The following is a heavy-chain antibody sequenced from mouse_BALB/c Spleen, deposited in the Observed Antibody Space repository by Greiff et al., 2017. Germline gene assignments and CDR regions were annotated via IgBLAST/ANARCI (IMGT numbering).Heavy chain of an antibody. Sequence: DVQLVESGPGLVKPSQSLSLTCTVTGYSITSDYAWNWIRQFPGNKLEWMGYISYSGSTSYNPSLKSRISITRDTSKNQFFLQLNSVTTEDTATYDCARRGGQAPYYYAMDHWGQGTSVTVSS. CDR2: ISYSGST. J-gene: IGHJ4*01. V-gene: IGHV3-2*02. CDR1: GYSITSDYA. CDR3: ARRGGQAPYYYAMDH. D-gene: IGHD3-3*01.